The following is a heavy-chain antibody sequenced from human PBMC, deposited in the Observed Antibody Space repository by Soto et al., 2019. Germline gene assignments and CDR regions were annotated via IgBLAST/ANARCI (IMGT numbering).Heavy chain of an antibody. CDR2: IYYSGST. J-gene: IGHJ4*02. V-gene: IGHV4-59*02. CDR3: ARYPPGRTTPVDY. D-gene: IGHD4-17*01. Sequence: SETLSLTCTVSGGSVSRYYWSWIRQPPGKGLEWIGYIYYSGSTNYNPSLKSRVTISVDTSKNQFSLKLSSVTAADTAVSYCARYPPGRTTPVDYWGQGTLVTVSS. CDR1: GGSVSRYY.